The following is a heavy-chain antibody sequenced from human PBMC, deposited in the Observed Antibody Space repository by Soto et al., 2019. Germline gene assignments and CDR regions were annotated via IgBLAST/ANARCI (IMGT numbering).Heavy chain of an antibody. D-gene: IGHD3-3*01. CDR1: GYSFTSYW. Sequence: GESLKISCKGSGYSFTSYWINWVRQMPGKGLEWMGIIYPGDSDTRYSPSFQGQVTISADKSISTAYLQWSSLKASDTAMYYCARHLDHSPTYYGMDVWGQGTTVTVSS. CDR2: IYPGDSDT. V-gene: IGHV5-51*01. J-gene: IGHJ6*02. CDR3: ARHLDHSPTYYGMDV.